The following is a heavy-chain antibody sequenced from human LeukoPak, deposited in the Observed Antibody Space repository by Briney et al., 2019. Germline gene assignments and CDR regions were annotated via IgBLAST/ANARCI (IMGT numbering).Heavy chain of an antibody. D-gene: IGHD3-10*01. J-gene: IGHJ6*03. CDR2: IFYNGST. CDR3: ARVISPESYFCFFEYYYMDV. Sequence: DPSETLSLTCTVSGGSISFYYWSWIRQPPGKGLEWIGYIFYNGSTNYNPSLKRRLTISVDTSKNQFSLKVRSVTAADTAVYFCARVISPESYFCFFEYYYMDVWGKGATVTVSS. V-gene: IGHV4-59*01. CDR1: GGSISFYY.